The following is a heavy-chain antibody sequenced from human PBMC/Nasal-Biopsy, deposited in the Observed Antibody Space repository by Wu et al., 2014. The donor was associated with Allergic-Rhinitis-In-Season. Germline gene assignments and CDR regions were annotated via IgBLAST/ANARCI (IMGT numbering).Heavy chain of an antibody. D-gene: IGHD2-2*01. J-gene: IGHJ4*02. V-gene: IGHV3-30*02. Sequence: LRLSCAASGFTFSSYGMHWVRQAPGKGLEWVAFIRFDGSNEYYVESVKGRFTISRDNSRNTLDLQMNSLRVEDTAVYYCARDSPYCDTTSCPDYWGQGTLVTVSP. CDR1: GFTFSSYG. CDR2: IRFDGSNE. CDR3: ARDSPYCDTTSCPDY.